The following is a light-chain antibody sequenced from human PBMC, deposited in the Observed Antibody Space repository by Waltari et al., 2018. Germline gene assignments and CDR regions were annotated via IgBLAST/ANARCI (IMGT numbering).Light chain of an antibody. CDR1: SSDVGGYNY. CDR3: GSYTTRATHV. CDR2: DAN. Sequence: QSALTQPASVSGSPGQSITISCTGTSSDVGGYNYLPWYPQHPGPTPKLILFDANRRPSGVSHRFSGSKSGNTASLTISGLQAEDEADYYCGSYTTRATHVFGIGTKVTVL. J-gene: IGLJ1*01. V-gene: IGLV2-14*03.